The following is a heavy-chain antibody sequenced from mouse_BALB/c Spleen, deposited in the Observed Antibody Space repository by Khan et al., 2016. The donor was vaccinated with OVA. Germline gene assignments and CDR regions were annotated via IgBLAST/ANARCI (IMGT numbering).Heavy chain of an antibody. D-gene: IGHD2-4*01. J-gene: IGHJ4*01. V-gene: IGHV2-6*02. Sequence: QVQLKQSGPGLVAPSQSLSITCTVSGFSLTSYGVHWVHQPPGKGLEWLVVIWSDGKTTYNSTLKSRLSISKDNSKSQVFLKMNSLQTDDTAMYYCARNPHMITAVMDYWGQGTSVTVSS. CDR1: GFSLTSYG. CDR3: ARNPHMITAVMDY. CDR2: IWSDGKT.